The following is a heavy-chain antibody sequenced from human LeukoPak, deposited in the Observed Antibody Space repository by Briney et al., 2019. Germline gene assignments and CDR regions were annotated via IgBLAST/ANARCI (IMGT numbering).Heavy chain of an antibody. V-gene: IGHV3-23*01. CDR1: GFTFSSYA. J-gene: IGHJ4*02. CDR3: AKVALDDFWSGKETDPYDY. CDR2: ISGSGGST. Sequence: GGSLRLSCAASGFTFSSYAMSRVRQAPGKGLEWVSAISGSGGSTYYADSVKGRLTISRDNSKNTLYLQMNSLRAEDTAVYYCAKVALDDFWSGKETDPYDYWGQGTLVTVSS. D-gene: IGHD3-3*01.